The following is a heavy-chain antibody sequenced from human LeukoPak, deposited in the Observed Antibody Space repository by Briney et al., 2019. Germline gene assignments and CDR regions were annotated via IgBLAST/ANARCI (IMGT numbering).Heavy chain of an antibody. CDR3: ARDRGEPNYFDY. V-gene: IGHV4-59*01. J-gene: IGHJ4*02. Sequence: PSETLSLTCTVSGGSITSYSWSWIRQPPGKGLEWIGYIYNSGITKYNPSLKSPVTISVDTSKNQFSLKLSSVTAADTAVYYCARDRGEPNYFDYWGQGTLVTVSS. CDR1: GGSITSYS. D-gene: IGHD3-16*01. CDR2: IYNSGIT.